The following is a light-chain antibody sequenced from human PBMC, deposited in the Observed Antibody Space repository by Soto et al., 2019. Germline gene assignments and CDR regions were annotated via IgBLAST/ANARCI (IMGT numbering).Light chain of an antibody. CDR2: GAS. J-gene: IGKJ2*01. Sequence: EIVLTQSPGTLSLSPGERATLSCRASQSISSYLAWYQQKPGQAPRLLIYGASSRATGIPDRFSGSGSGTDFSLTINRLEHEDFAVYYCQQSGSSPGTFGQGTKLEIK. CDR3: QQSGSSPGT. V-gene: IGKV3-20*01. CDR1: QSISSY.